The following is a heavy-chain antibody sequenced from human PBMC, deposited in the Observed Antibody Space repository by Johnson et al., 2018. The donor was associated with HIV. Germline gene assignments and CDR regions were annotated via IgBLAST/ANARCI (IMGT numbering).Heavy chain of an antibody. Sequence: QMQLVESGGGVVQPGGSLRLSCAASGFTFSSYGMHWVRQAPGKGLEWVAIIRYDGSNKYYADSVKGRFTISRDDSKSTLNLQMNSLRAEDTAVYYCAKDSERGYSYGWCGFDIWGQGTMVTVSS. V-gene: IGHV3-30*02. CDR3: AKDSERGYSYGWCGFDI. J-gene: IGHJ3*02. CDR1: GFTFSSYG. CDR2: IRYDGSNK. D-gene: IGHD5-18*01.